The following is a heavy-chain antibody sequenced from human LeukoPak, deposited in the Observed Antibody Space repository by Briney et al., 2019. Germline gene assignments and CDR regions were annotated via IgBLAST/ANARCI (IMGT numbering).Heavy chain of an antibody. J-gene: IGHJ4*02. CDR3: ASQSRGLGY. D-gene: IGHD3-10*01. Sequence: PSETLSLTCTVSGGSISSSSYYWGWIRQPPGKGLEWIGSIYYSGSTYYNPSLKSRVTISVDTSKNQFSLKLSSVTAADTAVYYCASQSRGLGYWGQGTLVTVSS. V-gene: IGHV4-39*07. CDR1: GGSISSSSYY. CDR2: IYYSGST.